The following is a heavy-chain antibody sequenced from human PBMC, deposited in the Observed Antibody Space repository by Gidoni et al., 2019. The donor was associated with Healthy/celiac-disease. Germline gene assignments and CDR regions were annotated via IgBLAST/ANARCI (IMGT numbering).Heavy chain of an antibody. CDR3: AKWHARFDP. CDR1: GFTFSSYG. CDR2: ISYDGSNK. Sequence: QVQLVESGGGVVQPGRSLRLSCAASGFTFSSYGMHWVRQAPGKGLEWVAVISYDGSNKYYADSVKGRFTISRDNSKNTLYLQMNSLRAEDTAVYYCAKWHARFDPWGQGTLVTVSS. V-gene: IGHV3-30*18. D-gene: IGHD2-2*01. J-gene: IGHJ5*02.